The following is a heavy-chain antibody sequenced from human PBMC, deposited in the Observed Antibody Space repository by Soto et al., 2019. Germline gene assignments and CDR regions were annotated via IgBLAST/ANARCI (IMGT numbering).Heavy chain of an antibody. J-gene: IGHJ4*02. CDR2: IIPILDTT. Sequence: QVQVVQSGAEVKKPGSSVRVSCKASGGTSSSYAITWMRQAPGQGLEWMGGIIPILDTTDYAQKFQGRVTLTADESTSPVYMELSSLTSEDTAVYYCASGGTTVNRRFDFWGQGTLVTVSS. CDR1: GGTSSSYA. V-gene: IGHV1-69*01. D-gene: IGHD4-4*01. CDR3: ASGGTTVNRRFDF.